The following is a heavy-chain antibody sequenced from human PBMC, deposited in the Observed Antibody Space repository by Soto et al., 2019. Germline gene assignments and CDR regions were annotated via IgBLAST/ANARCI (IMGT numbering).Heavy chain of an antibody. V-gene: IGHV1-3*01. J-gene: IGHJ4*02. CDR1: GYTFTNYG. CDR3: ARDGAVSGNSNFDY. CDR2: INAGNAET. D-gene: IGHD6-19*01. Sequence: ASMKVSCKASGYTFTNYGIHWVRQGPGQRLEWMGWINAGNAETKYSQKFQGRVTISRDTSARTAYMELSSLRSEDTAVYYCARDGAVSGNSNFDYWGQGTLVTVSS.